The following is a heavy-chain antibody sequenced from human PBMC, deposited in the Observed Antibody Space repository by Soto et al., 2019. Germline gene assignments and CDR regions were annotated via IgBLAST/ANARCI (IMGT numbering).Heavy chain of an antibody. CDR1: GGSISSGDYY. CDR2: IYYSGST. Sequence: PSETLSLTCTVSGGSISSGDYYWSWIRQPPGKGLEWIGYIYYSGSTYYNPSLKSRVTISVDTSKNQFSLKLSSVTAADTAVYYCARASDFWSGYALWGQGTLVTVSS. V-gene: IGHV4-30-4*01. CDR3: ARASDFWSGYAL. J-gene: IGHJ4*02. D-gene: IGHD3-3*01.